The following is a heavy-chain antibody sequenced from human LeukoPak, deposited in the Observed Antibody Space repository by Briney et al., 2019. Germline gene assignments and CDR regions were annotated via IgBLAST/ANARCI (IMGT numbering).Heavy chain of an antibody. J-gene: IGHJ4*02. D-gene: IGHD6-13*01. Sequence: PGRSLRLSCSASGFTFRDYALSWVRQAPGKGLEWVGFIRSKAYGGTTEYAASVEGRFTISRDDSKSIAYLQMNSPKTEDTAVYYCSRDLSWSFDYWGQGTLVTVSS. CDR2: IRSKAYGGTT. CDR1: GFTFRDYA. V-gene: IGHV3-49*04. CDR3: SRDLSWSFDY.